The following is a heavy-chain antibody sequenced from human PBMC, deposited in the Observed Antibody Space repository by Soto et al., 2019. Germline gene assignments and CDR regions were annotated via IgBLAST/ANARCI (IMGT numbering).Heavy chain of an antibody. Sequence: LGESLKISCKGSGYSFTSYWISWVRQMPGKGLEWMGRIDPSDSYTNYSPSFQGHVTISADKSISTAYLQWSSLKASDTAMYYCASSGYSSSSRGYWYFDLWGRGTLVTVS. CDR3: ASSGYSSSSRGYWYFDL. J-gene: IGHJ2*01. V-gene: IGHV5-10-1*01. CDR1: GYSFTSYW. D-gene: IGHD6-6*01. CDR2: IDPSDSYT.